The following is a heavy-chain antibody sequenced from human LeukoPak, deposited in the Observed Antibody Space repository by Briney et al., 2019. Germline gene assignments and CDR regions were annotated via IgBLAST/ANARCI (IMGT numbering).Heavy chain of an antibody. J-gene: IGHJ6*03. Sequence: PGGSLRLSCAASGFTFSSYNMNWVRQAPGQGLEWVSSITSGSSYIYYADSVKGRFTISRDNAKSSLYLQMNSLRAEDTAVYYCARDPYSGNYGAYYYYYMDVWGKGTRSPSP. CDR1: GFTFSSYN. V-gene: IGHV3-21*01. D-gene: IGHD1-26*01. CDR2: ITSGSSYI. CDR3: ARDPYSGNYGAYYYYYMDV.